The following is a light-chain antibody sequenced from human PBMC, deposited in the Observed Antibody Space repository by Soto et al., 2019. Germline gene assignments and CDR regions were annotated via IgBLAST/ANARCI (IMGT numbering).Light chain of an antibody. J-gene: IGLJ2*01. Sequence: QSVLTQPASVSGSPGQSITISCTGTSSDVGGYNYVSWYQQHPGKAPKLMIFDVSYRPSGVSNRFSGSKSGNTASLTISGLQAEDEADYYCNSYTSSSTLVLFGGGTKVTVL. CDR1: SSDVGGYNY. CDR2: DVS. V-gene: IGLV2-14*03. CDR3: NSYTSSSTLVL.